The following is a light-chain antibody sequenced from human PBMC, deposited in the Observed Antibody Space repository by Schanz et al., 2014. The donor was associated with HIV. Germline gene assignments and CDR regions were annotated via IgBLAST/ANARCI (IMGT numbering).Light chain of an antibody. CDR1: QSVSSY. J-gene: IGKJ1*01. CDR2: DAS. CDR3: QQYGSSPWT. V-gene: IGKV3-20*01. Sequence: EIVMTQSPATLYVSPGEGATLSCRASQSVSSYLAWYQQKPGQAPRLLIYDASNRATGISDRFSGRGSGTDFTLTISRLEPEDFAVYYCQQYGSSPWTFGQGTKVEIK.